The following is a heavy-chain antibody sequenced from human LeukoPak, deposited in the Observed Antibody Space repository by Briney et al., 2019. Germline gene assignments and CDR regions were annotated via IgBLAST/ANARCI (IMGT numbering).Heavy chain of an antibody. Sequence: GGSLRLSCAASGFTFSSYSMNWVRQAPGKGPEWVSSISSSSSYIYYADSVKGRFTISRDNAKSSLYLQMNSLRAEDTAVYYCARDEGDDYGDYYPPADYWGQGTLVTVSS. CDR1: GFTFSSYS. J-gene: IGHJ4*02. CDR3: ARDEGDDYGDYYPPADY. D-gene: IGHD4-17*01. V-gene: IGHV3-21*01. CDR2: ISSSSSYI.